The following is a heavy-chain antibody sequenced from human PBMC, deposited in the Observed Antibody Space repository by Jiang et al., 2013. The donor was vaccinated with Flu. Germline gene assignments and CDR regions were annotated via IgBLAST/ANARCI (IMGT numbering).Heavy chain of an antibody. CDR3: AREGPVAGTDNWFDP. CDR2: RYTSGST. J-gene: IGHJ5*02. Sequence: GSGLVKPSQTLSLTCTVSGASISSGSDYWSWIRQPAGKGLEWIGRRYTSGSTKYNPSLKSRVTISVDTSKNQLSLKLSSVTAADTAVYYCAREGPVAGTDNWFDPWGQGTLVTVSS. V-gene: IGHV4-61*02. D-gene: IGHD6-19*01. CDR1: GASISSGSDY.